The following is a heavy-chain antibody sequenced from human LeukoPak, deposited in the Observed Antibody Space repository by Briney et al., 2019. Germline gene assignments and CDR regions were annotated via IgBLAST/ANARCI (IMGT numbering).Heavy chain of an antibody. CDR3: SVRTITFSTPYFDY. J-gene: IGHJ4*02. CDR2: IKSKTDGGTT. D-gene: IGHD3-16*01. CDR1: GFTFSNAW. V-gene: IGHV3-15*01. Sequence: GGSLRLSCAASGFTFSNAWMSWVRQAPGKGLEWVGRIKSKTDGGTTDYAAPVKGRFTISRDDSKNTLYLQMNSLKTEDTAVYYCSVRTITFSTPYFDYWGQGTLVTVSS.